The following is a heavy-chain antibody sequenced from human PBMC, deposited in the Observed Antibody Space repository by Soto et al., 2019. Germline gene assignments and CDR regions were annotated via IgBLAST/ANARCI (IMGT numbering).Heavy chain of an antibody. V-gene: IGHV3-23*01. J-gene: IGHJ1*01. CDR2: ISGSGGST. CDR1: GFTFSSYA. Sequence: GGSLRLSCAASGFTFSSYAMSWVRQAPGKGLEWVSAISGSGGSTYYADSVKGRFTISRDNSKNTLYLQMNSLRSDDTAVYYCARQDDYGDHQYFHHWGQGTLVTVSS. CDR3: ARQDDYGDHQYFHH. D-gene: IGHD4-17*01.